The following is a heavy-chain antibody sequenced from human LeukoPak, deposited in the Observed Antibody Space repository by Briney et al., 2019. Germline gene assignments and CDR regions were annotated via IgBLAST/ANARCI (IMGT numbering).Heavy chain of an antibody. J-gene: IGHJ4*02. CDR2: IYYSGST. CDR3: AREAPIFIAAAGTNFDY. D-gene: IGHD6-13*01. CDR1: GGSISSGGYY. V-gene: IGHV4-31*03. Sequence: KTSQTLSLTCTVSGGSISSGGYYWSWIRQHPGKGLEWIGYIYYSGSTYYNPSLKSRVTISVDTSKNQFSLKLSSVTAADTAVYYCAREAPIFIAAAGTNFDYWGQGTLVTVSS.